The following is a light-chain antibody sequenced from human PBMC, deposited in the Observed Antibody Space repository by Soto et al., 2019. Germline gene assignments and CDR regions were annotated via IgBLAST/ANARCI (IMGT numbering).Light chain of an antibody. CDR1: QSVSSRC. J-gene: IGKJ4*01. V-gene: IGKV3-20*01. CDR3: QQYGTSPELT. CDR2: GAS. Sequence: EIVLTQSPGTLSLSPGDSATLSCRASQSVSSRCLAWYQQKPGQAPRLLIYGASSRATGIPDRFSGSGSGTDFTLTISRLEAEDFAVYYCQQYGTSPELTFGGGTKVEIE.